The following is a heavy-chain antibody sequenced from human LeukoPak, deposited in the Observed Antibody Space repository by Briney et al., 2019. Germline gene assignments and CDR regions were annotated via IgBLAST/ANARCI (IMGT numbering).Heavy chain of an antibody. CDR3: ATGYNTRDFDY. CDR2: IYYSGSA. J-gene: IGHJ4*02. Sequence: SETLSLTCTVSGGSISSYYWSWIRQPPGKGLEWIGYIYYSGSANYNPSLKSRVTISVDTSKNQFSLKLNSVTAADSAVYYCATGYNTRDFDYGGQGPLVTVS. D-gene: IGHD1-14*01. V-gene: IGHV4-59*01. CDR1: GGSISSYY.